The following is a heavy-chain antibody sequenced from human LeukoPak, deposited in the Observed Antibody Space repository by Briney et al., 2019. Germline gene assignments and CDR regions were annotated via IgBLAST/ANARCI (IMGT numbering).Heavy chain of an antibody. J-gene: IGHJ4*02. CDR3: ARYGGAFADY. V-gene: IGHV3-64*01. CDR1: GFTFNSYA. D-gene: IGHD3-16*01. Sequence: PGGSLRLSCAASGFTFNSYAMHWVRQAPGKGLEYVSAISSNGGSTYYANSVKGRLTISRDNSKNTLYLQMGSLRPEDMAVYYCARYGGAFADYWGQGTLVTVSS. CDR2: ISSNGGST.